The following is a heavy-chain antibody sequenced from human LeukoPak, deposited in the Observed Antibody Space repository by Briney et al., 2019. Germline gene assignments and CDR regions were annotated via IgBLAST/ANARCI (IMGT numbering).Heavy chain of an antibody. J-gene: IGHJ6*02. CDR2: IYHAGST. V-gene: IGHV4-59*12. CDR3: ATDTQIFSVIQNYHYYGMDV. CDR1: GGSISSYY. Sequence: SSETLSLTCTVSGGSISSYYWSWIRQPPGKGREWIGSIYHAGSTNYNPSLKSRVTISVDTSKNQFSLELNPVTAADTAVYYCATDTQIFSVIQNYHYYGMDVWGQGTTVTVSS. D-gene: IGHD3-3*01.